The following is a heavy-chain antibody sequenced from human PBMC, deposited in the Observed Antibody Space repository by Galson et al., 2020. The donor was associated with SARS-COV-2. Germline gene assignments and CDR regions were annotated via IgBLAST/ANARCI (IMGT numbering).Heavy chain of an antibody. CDR1: GVSISSYY. CDR3: ARESYDSGGYYLVYFDY. V-gene: IGHV4-59*01. Sequence: SETLSLTCTVSGVSISSYYWSWIRQPPGKGLEWIGYIYYSGRTNYNPSLKSRVTISVDTSKNQFSLKLSSVTAADTAVYCCARESYDSGGYYLVYFDYWGQGTLVTVSP. D-gene: IGHD3-22*01. CDR2: IYYSGRT. J-gene: IGHJ4*02.